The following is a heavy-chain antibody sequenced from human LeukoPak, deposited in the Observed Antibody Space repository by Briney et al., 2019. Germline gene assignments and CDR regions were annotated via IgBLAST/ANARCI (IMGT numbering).Heavy chain of an antibody. D-gene: IGHD1-14*01. J-gene: IGHJ3*02. CDR1: DVSVTTRDSY. Sequence: PSETLSLTCTVSDVSVTTRDSYWGWIRQPPGKGLEWIGEINHSGSTNYNPSLKSRVTISVDTSKNQFSLKLSPVTAADTAVYYCARHFVETRPGGGDAFDIWGQGTMVTVSS. V-gene: IGHV4-39*01. CDR3: ARHFVETRPGGGDAFDI. CDR2: INHSGST.